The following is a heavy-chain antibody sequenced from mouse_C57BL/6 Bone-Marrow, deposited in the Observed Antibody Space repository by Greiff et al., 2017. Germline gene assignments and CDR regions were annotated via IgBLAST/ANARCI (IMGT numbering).Heavy chain of an antibody. Sequence: QVQLQQSGPELVKPGASVKISCKASGYAFSSSWMNWVKQRPGKGLEWIGRIYPGDGDTNYNGKFKGKATLTADKSSSTAYMQLSSLTSEDSAVYFCARDGSSPYYYAMDYWGQGTSVTVS. V-gene: IGHV1-82*01. J-gene: IGHJ4*01. CDR3: ARDGSSPYYYAMDY. CDR2: IYPGDGDT. D-gene: IGHD1-1*01. CDR1: GYAFSSSW.